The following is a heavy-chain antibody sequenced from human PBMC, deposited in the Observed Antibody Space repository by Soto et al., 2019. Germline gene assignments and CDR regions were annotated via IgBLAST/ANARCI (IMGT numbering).Heavy chain of an antibody. V-gene: IGHV4-30-4*01. CDR2: IYYSGST. J-gene: IGHJ4*02. CDR1: GGSISSGDYY. D-gene: IGHD3-10*01. Sequence: SSETLSLTCTVSGGSISSGDYYWSWIRQPPGKGLEWIGYIYYSGSTYYNPSLKSRVTISVDTSKNQFSLKLSSVTAADTAVYYCARGFEDPGKFDYWGQGTLVTVSS. CDR3: ARGFEDPGKFDY.